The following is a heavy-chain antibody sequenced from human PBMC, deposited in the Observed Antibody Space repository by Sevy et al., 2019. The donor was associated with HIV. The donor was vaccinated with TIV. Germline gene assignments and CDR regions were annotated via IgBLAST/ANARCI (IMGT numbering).Heavy chain of an antibody. J-gene: IGHJ3*02. CDR1: GFTFSQYG. CDR3: ARDRARWGAFDI. V-gene: IGHV3-30*02. Sequence: GGSLRLSCAATGFTFSQYGMEWVRQAPGKGLEWVAFIRYDGSTKYYADSVKGRFTISRDNSKNMLYLQMNSLRPEDTALYSCARDRARWGAFDIWGQGTMVTVSS. CDR2: IRYDGSTK. D-gene: IGHD3-16*01.